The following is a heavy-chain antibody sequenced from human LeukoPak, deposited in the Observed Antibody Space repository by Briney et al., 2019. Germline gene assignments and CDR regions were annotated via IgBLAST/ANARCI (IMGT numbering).Heavy chain of an antibody. CDR3: ARYKSYGDYEHYYYMDV. D-gene: IGHD4-17*01. V-gene: IGHV4-38-2*02. CDR2: IYYSGST. Sequence: SETLSLTCTVSGYSISSGYYWGWIRQPPGKGLEWIGSIYYSGSTYYNPSLKSRVTISVDTSKNQFSLKLSSVTAADTAVYYCARYKSYGDYEHYYYMDVWGKGTTVTVSS. CDR1: GYSISSGYY. J-gene: IGHJ6*03.